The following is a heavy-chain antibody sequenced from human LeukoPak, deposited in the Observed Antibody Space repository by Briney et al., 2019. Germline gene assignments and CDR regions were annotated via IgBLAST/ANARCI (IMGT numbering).Heavy chain of an antibody. V-gene: IGHV1-8*01. J-gene: IGHJ4*02. CDR2: MNPNSGNT. Sequence: VASVKVSCKASGYTFTSYDINWVRQATGQGLERMGWMNPNSGNTGYAQKFQGRVTMTRNTSISTAYMELSSLRSEDTAVYYCARAGNSSGWYGRYYFDYWGQGTLVTVSS. CDR1: GYTFTSYD. D-gene: IGHD6-19*01. CDR3: ARAGNSSGWYGRYYFDY.